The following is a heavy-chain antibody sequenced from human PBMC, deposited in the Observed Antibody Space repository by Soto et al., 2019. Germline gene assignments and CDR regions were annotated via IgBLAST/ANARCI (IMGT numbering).Heavy chain of an antibody. V-gene: IGHV1-2*04. CDR2: INPNSGGT. CDR3: ARGNFWSALGAFDI. D-gene: IGHD3-3*01. Sequence: GASVKVSCKASGYTFTGNYRQWVRQAPGQGLEWMGWINPNSGGTNYAQKFQGWVTMTRDTSISTAYMELSRLRSDDTAVYYCARGNFWSALGAFDIWGQGTMVTVSS. CDR1: GYTFTGNY. J-gene: IGHJ3*02.